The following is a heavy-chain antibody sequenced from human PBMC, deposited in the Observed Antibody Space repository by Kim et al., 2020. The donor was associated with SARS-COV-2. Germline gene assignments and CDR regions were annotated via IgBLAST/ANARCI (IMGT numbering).Heavy chain of an antibody. CDR3: ARLGPRATGDY. J-gene: IGHJ4*02. V-gene: IGHV5-51*01. D-gene: IGHD4-4*01. Sequence: TKDSPSFQGQVTISADKSISTAYLQWSSLKASDTAIYYCARLGPRATGDYWGQGTLVTVSS. CDR2: T.